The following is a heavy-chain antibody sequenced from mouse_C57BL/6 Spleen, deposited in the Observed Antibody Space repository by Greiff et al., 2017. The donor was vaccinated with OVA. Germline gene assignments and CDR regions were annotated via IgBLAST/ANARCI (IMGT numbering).Heavy chain of an antibody. CDR1: GYSITSGYY. Sequence: ESGPGLVKPSQSLSLTCSVTGYSITSGYYWNWIRQFPGNKLEWMGYISYDGSNNYNPSLKNRISITRDTSKNQFFLKLNSVTTEDTATYYCARRGYLGDYAMDYWGQGTSVTVSS. D-gene: IGHD3-1*01. J-gene: IGHJ4*01. CDR3: ARRGYLGDYAMDY. CDR2: ISYDGSN. V-gene: IGHV3-6*01.